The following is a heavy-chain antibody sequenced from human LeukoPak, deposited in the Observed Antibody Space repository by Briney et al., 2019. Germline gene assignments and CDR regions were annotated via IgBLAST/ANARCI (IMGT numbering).Heavy chain of an antibody. J-gene: IGHJ4*02. CDR1: GGSISSGSYY. V-gene: IGHV4-61*02. CDR2: IYTSGST. D-gene: IGHD3-16*02. CDR3: ARGNCDYDYVWGSYRCSWFDY. Sequence: ASETLSLTCTVSGGSISSGSYYWSWIRQPAGKGLEWIGRIYTSGSTNYNPSLKSRVTISVDTSKNQFSLKLSSVTAADTAVYYCARGNCDYDYVWGSYRCSWFDYWGQGTLVTVSS.